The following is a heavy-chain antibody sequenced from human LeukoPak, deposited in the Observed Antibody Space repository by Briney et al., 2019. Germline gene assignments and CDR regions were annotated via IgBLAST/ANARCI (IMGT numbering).Heavy chain of an antibody. D-gene: IGHD4-11*01. CDR3: AKDLYSNYGPADY. CDR2: INGGGVNT. V-gene: IGHV3-23*01. Sequence: GGSLRLSCVASGFTFSESWMTWVRQAPGKGLEWVSTINGGGVNTHYADSVGGRFTISRDNSKNTLFLQMNSLRDEDTAVYYCAKDLYSNYGPADYWGQGNLVTVSS. J-gene: IGHJ4*02. CDR1: GFTFSESW.